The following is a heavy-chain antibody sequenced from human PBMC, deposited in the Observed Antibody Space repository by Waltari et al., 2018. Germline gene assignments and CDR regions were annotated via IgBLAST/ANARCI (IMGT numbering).Heavy chain of an antibody. V-gene: IGHV3-23*04. CDR3: AKIGDSSGYYQPNFDY. D-gene: IGHD3-22*01. CDR2: ISGSGGST. Sequence: EVQLVESGGGLVQPGGSLRLSCAASGFTFSSYAMSWVRPAPGKGLEWVSAISGSGGSTYYADSVKGRFTISRDNSKNTLYLQMNSLRAEDTAVYYCAKIGDSSGYYQPNFDYWGQGTLVTVSS. J-gene: IGHJ4*02. CDR1: GFTFSSYA.